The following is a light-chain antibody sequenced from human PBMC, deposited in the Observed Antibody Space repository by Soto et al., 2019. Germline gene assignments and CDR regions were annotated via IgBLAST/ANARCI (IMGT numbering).Light chain of an antibody. CDR2: GAS. CDR1: HSVSSSY. J-gene: IGKJ1*01. CDR3: QQYGSSPWT. Sequence: EIVLTQSPGTLSLSPGERATLSCRASHSVSSSYLAWYQQKPGQAPRLLIYGASSRATGIPDRFSGSGSGTDFTLTISRLEPEDVAVYYCQQYGSSPWTFGQGTKVDIK. V-gene: IGKV3-20*01.